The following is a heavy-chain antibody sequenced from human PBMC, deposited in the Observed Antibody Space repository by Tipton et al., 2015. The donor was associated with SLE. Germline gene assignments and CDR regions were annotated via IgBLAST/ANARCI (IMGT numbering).Heavy chain of an antibody. V-gene: IGHV1-2*02. Sequence: QSGAEVKKPGASVKVSCKASGYTFTDYYLHWLRQAPGQGLEWMGWISPNTGGTNFAQKFQGRFTMTTDTSISTAYMELTGLRYDDTAVYYCARKIQFGPNAFDVWGQGALVTVSS. CDR2: ISPNTGGT. J-gene: IGHJ3*01. D-gene: IGHD3-16*01. CDR3: ARKIQFGPNAFDV. CDR1: GYTFTDYY.